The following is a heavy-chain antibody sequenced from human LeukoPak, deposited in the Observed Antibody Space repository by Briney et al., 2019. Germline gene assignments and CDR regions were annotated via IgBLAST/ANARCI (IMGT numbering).Heavy chain of an antibody. CDR2: ISGSGHIT. Sequence: PGGSLRLSCAASGFTFTTYAMSWVRQAPGQGLEWVSAISGSGHITHYADSVKGRFTVSRDNSKNTLYLQMNSLRGDDTAVYYCAKYFDSYGAFDYWGQGTLVTVSS. J-gene: IGHJ4*02. CDR1: GFTFTTYA. CDR3: AKYFDSYGAFDY. D-gene: IGHD3-9*01. V-gene: IGHV3-23*01.